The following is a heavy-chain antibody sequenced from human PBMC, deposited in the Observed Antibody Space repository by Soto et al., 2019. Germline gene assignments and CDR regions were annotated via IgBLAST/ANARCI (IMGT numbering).Heavy chain of an antibody. D-gene: IGHD5-18*01. CDR1: GYTFTGYY. CDR2: INPNSGGT. J-gene: IGHJ4*02. Sequence: ASVKVSCKASGYTFTGYYMHWVRQAPGQGLEWMGWINPNSGGTNYAQKFQGRVTMTRDTSISTAYMELSRLRSDDTAVYYCASLKSTATGPFDYWGQGTLVTVSS. CDR3: ASLKSTATGPFDY. V-gene: IGHV1-2*02.